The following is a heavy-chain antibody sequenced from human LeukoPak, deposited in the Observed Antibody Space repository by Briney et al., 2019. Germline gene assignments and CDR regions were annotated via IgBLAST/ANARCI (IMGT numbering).Heavy chain of an antibody. D-gene: IGHD1-26*01. CDR1: GFTFSSYD. CDR2: ISGSGDRT. Sequence: GGSLRLSCAASGFTFSSYDVSWVRQTAGKGLEWVSAISGSGDRTHYADSVKGRFTISRDNSKNTLYLQINSLRAEDTAVYYCGRDLGGRSGYWGQGTLVTVSS. J-gene: IGHJ4*02. V-gene: IGHV3-23*01. CDR3: GRDLGGRSGY.